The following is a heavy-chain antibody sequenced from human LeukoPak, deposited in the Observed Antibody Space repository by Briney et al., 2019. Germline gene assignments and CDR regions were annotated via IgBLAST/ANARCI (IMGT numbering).Heavy chain of an antibody. D-gene: IGHD5-18*01. J-gene: IGHJ4*02. V-gene: IGHV4-59*01. Sequence: SETLSLTCTVSGGSISSYYWSWIRQPPGKGLEWVGYIYYSGNTNYNPSLKSRVTISVDTSKNQFSLKLSSVTAADTAVYYCPTSARGYRYGPDYWGQGTLVTVSS. CDR2: IYYSGNT. CDR1: GGSISSYY. CDR3: PTSARGYRYGPDY.